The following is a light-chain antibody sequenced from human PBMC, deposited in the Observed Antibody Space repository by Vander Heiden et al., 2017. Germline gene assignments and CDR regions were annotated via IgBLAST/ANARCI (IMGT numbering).Light chain of an antibody. V-gene: IGKV1-5*03. CDR1: QSISSW. Sequence: DIQMTQSPSTLSASVGDRVTITCRASQSISSWLAWYQQKPGKAPKLLIYKASSLESGVPSRFSGSGYGTEFTLTISSLQPDDFAPYYCQQNNSYYINTFGQGTKMEIK. J-gene: IGKJ2*01. CDR3: QQNNSYYINT. CDR2: KAS.